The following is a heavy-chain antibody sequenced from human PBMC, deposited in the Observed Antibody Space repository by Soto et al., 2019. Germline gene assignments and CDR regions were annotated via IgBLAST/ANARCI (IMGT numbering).Heavy chain of an antibody. CDR3: STVTTSSVFGH. J-gene: IGHJ4*02. V-gene: IGHV3-7*05. Sequence: EVQLVESGGGLVQPGGSLRLSCAVSGFSFSSYWMTWVRQAPGKGLEWVANINPEGSETHYVDSVKGRFTISRDNAKNSLHLQMNSLRAEDTAVYYCSTVTTSSVFGHWGQGTLVTVSS. CDR2: INPEGSET. D-gene: IGHD4-17*01. CDR1: GFSFSSYW.